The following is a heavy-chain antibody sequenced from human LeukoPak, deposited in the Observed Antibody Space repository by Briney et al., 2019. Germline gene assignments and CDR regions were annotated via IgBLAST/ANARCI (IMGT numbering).Heavy chain of an antibody. J-gene: IGHJ4*02. D-gene: IGHD1-26*01. CDR2: IYHSGST. Sequence: SETLSLTCAVSGYSISSGYYWGWIRQPPGKGLEWIGSIYHSGSTYCNPSLKSRVTISVDTSKNQFSLKLSSVTAADTAVYYCARGEQSGSFSDYWGQGTLVTVSS. CDR1: GYSISSGYY. V-gene: IGHV4-38-2*01. CDR3: ARGEQSGSFSDY.